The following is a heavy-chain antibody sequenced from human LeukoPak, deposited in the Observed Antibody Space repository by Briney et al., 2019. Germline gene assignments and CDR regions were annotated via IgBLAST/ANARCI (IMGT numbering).Heavy chain of an antibody. D-gene: IGHD5-12*01. J-gene: IGHJ4*02. V-gene: IGHV4-39*01. CDR2: IYYSGST. CDR1: GGSISSSSYY. CDR3: ERLRYSGYDPAPDY. Sequence: PSETLSLTCTVSGGSISSSSYYWGWIRQPPGKGLEWIGSIYYSGSTYYNPSLKSRVTISVDTSKNQFSLKLSSVAAADTAVYYCERLRYSGYDPAPDYWGQGTLVTVSS.